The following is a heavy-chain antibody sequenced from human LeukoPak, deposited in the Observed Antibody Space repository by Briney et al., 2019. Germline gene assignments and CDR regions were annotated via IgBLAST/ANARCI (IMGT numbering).Heavy chain of an antibody. CDR3: AKGSYYDSSGSFYFDY. V-gene: IGHV3-23*01. D-gene: IGHD3-22*01. CDR1: GFTVSSYA. CDR2: ISGRGDNT. J-gene: IGHJ4*02. Sequence: PGGSLRLSCAASGFTVSSYAISWVRQAPGKGLEWVSGISGRGDNTYYADSVKGRFTVSRDNSNNTLYVQVNSLGTEDTAAYYCAKGSYYDSSGSFYFDYWGQGTLVTVSS.